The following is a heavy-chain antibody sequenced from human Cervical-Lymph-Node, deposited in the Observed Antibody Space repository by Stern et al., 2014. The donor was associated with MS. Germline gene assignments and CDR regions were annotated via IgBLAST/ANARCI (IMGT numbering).Heavy chain of an antibody. V-gene: IGHV1-58*01. CDR2: IVVVSGNT. CDR3: AAKRSDYSGIWFDP. D-gene: IGHD4-17*01. J-gene: IGHJ5*02. Sequence: VQLVESGPEVKKPGTSVKVSCKASGFTFTSSAVQWVRQARGQRLEWIGGIVVVSGNTNYAQKFQERVTITRDMSTSTAYMELSSLRSEDTAVYYCAAKRSDYSGIWFDPWGQGTLVTVSS. CDR1: GFTFTSSA.